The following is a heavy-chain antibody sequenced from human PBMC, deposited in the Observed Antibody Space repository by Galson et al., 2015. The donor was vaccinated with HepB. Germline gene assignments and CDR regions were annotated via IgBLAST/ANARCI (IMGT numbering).Heavy chain of an antibody. CDR2: ISYDGTNK. CDR1: GFTFSDYA. Sequence: SLRLSCAGSGFTFSDYAMYWVRQAPGKGLEWVAVISYDGTNKFFADSVKGRFTISRDNSNNTLYLQMNSLRAEDTAIYYCAREFRVRATYYYYYNMDVWGRGTTVTVSS. V-gene: IGHV3-30-3*01. CDR3: AREFRVRATYYYYYNMDV. D-gene: IGHD1-26*01. J-gene: IGHJ6*02.